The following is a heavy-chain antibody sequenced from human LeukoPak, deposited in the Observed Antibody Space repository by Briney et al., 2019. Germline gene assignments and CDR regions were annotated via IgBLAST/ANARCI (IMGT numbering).Heavy chain of an antibody. Sequence: SETLSLTCAVYGGSFSGYYWSWIRQPPGKGLEWIGEINHSGSANYNPSLKSRVTISVDTSKNQFSLKLSSVTAADTAVYYCARIRPWYFDYWGQGTLVTVSS. D-gene: IGHD1-1*01. CDR3: ARIRPWYFDY. J-gene: IGHJ4*02. CDR2: INHSGSA. V-gene: IGHV4-34*01. CDR1: GGSFSGYY.